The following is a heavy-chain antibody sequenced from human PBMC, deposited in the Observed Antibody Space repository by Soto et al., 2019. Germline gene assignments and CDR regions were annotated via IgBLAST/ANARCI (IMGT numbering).Heavy chain of an antibody. J-gene: IGHJ4*02. D-gene: IGHD1-7*01. CDR3: AREDWNYENPYPYFDY. CDR1: GGSFSGYY. Sequence: SETLSLTCAVYGGSFSGYYWSWIRQPPGKGLEWIGEINHSGSTNYNPSLKSRVTISVDTSKNQFSLKLSSVTAADTAVYYCAREDWNYENPYPYFDYWGQGTLVTVSS. CDR2: INHSGST. V-gene: IGHV4-34*01.